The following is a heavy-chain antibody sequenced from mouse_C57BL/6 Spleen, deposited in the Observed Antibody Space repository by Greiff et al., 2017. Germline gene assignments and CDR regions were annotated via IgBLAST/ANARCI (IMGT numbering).Heavy chain of an antibody. CDR2: INYDGSST. V-gene: IGHV5-16*01. Sequence: EVMLVESEGGLVQPGSSMKLSCTASGFTFSDYYMAWVRQVPEKGLEWVANINYDGSSTYYLVSLKGRFIISRDNAKNILYLQMSSLKSEDTATYYCAREGEYGYDAWFAYWGQGTLVTVSA. CDR3: AREGEYGYDAWFAY. D-gene: IGHD2-2*01. J-gene: IGHJ3*01. CDR1: GFTFSDYY.